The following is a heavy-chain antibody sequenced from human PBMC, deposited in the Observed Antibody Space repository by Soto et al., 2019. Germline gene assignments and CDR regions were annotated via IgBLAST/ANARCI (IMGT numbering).Heavy chain of an antibody. CDR3: ARDRGYSSSWYWFDP. J-gene: IGHJ5*02. Sequence: ASVKVSCKASGYTFTGYYMHWVRQAPGQGLEWMGWINPNSGGTNYAQKFQGWVTMTRDTSISTAYMELSRLRSDDTAVYYCARDRGYSSSWYWFDPWGQGTLVTSPQ. D-gene: IGHD6-13*01. V-gene: IGHV1-2*04. CDR2: INPNSGGT. CDR1: GYTFTGYY.